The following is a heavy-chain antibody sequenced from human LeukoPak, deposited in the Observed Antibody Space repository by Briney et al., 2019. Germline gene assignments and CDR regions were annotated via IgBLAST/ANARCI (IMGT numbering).Heavy chain of an antibody. J-gene: IGHJ6*02. CDR2: ISSSSSYI. V-gene: IGHV3-21*01. D-gene: IGHD3-3*01. CDR1: GFTFSSYS. CDR3: AKDAYDFWSGYLYYYYGMDV. Sequence: GGSLRLSCAASGFTFSSYSMNWVRQAPGKGLEWVSSISSSSSYIYYADSVKGRFTISRDNAKNSLYLQMNSLRAEDTAVYYCAKDAYDFWSGYLYYYYGMDVWGQGTTVTVSS.